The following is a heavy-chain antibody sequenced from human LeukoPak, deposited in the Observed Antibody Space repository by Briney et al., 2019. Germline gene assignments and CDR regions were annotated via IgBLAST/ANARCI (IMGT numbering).Heavy chain of an antibody. Sequence: GGSLRLSCAASGFTFSGYAMHWVRQASGKGLEWVGRIKSKANSYETAYAASVKGRFTISRDDSKNTAYLQMNSLKTEDTAVYYCTRGTYYYDSSGYHGGDYWGQGTLVTVSS. V-gene: IGHV3-73*01. CDR3: TRGTYYYDSSGYHGGDY. CDR1: GFTFSGYA. J-gene: IGHJ4*02. D-gene: IGHD3-22*01. CDR2: IKSKANSYET.